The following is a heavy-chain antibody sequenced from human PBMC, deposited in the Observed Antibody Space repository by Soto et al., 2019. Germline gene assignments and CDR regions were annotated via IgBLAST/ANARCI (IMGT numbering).Heavy chain of an antibody. D-gene: IGHD5-12*01. CDR1: GFTFSSYA. CDR3: AEGRDGYKYYYYYGMDV. V-gene: IGHV3-30-3*02. Sequence: QVQLVESGGGVVQPGRSLRLSCAASGFTFSSYAMHWVRQAPGKGLEWVAVISYDGSNKYYADSVKGRFTVTRDNSKNTLYLQMNSLRAEDTAVYYCAEGRDGYKYYYYYGMDVWGQGTTVTVSS. CDR2: ISYDGSNK. J-gene: IGHJ6*02.